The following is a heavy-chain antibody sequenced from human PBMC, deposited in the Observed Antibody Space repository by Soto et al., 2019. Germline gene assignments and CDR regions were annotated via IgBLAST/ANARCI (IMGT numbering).Heavy chain of an antibody. CDR1: GFTFSSYA. CDR3: ATEGSGSYYYY. J-gene: IGHJ4*02. Sequence: GESLKISCAASGFTFSSYAMSWVRQAPGKGLEWVSAISGSGGSTYYADSVKGRFTISRDNSKNTLYLQMNSLRAEDTAVYYCATEGSGSYYYYWGQGTLVTVSS. V-gene: IGHV3-23*01. D-gene: IGHD3-10*01. CDR2: ISGSGGST.